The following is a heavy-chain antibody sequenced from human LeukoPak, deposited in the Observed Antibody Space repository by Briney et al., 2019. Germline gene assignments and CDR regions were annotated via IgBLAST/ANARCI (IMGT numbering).Heavy chain of an antibody. D-gene: IGHD1-1*01. CDR1: GFTFSSYG. CDR3: AKDSSVNWISGYFQH. J-gene: IGHJ1*01. Sequence: GGSLRLSCAASGFTFSSYGMHWVRQAPGKGLEWVAVISYDGSNKYYADSVKGRFTISRDNSKNTLYLQMNSLRAEDTAVYYCAKDSSVNWISGYFQHWGQGTLVTVSS. CDR2: ISYDGSNK. V-gene: IGHV3-30*18.